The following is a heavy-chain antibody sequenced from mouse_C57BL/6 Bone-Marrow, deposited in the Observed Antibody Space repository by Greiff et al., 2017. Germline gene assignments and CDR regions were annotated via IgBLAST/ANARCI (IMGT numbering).Heavy chain of an antibody. D-gene: IGHD2-1*01. CDR1: GFNIKDDY. CDR3: SSFYGNYFDV. J-gene: IGHJ2*01. Sequence: EVQGVESGAELVRPGASVKLSCTASGFNIKDDYIHWVKQRPEQGLEWIGWIDPEIGDTEYASKFQGKATITSDTSSNTAYLQLSSLTSEDTAVYYCSSFYGNYFDVWGQGTPLTVAS. CDR2: IDPEIGDT. V-gene: IGHV14-4*01.